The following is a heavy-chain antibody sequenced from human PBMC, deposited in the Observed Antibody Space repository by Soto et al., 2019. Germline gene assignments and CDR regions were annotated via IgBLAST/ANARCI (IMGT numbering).Heavy chain of an antibody. CDR1: GFTADDYA. J-gene: IGHJ4*02. CDR3: AKDMKWGGMTTIHYFDS. V-gene: IGHV3-9*02. CDR2: ISSNSDTI. D-gene: IGHD4-17*01. Sequence: EVQLVESGGGLVQPGRSLRLSCVASGFTADDYAMHWVRQAPGKGLEWVSGISSNSDTIDYADSVKGRFTISRDNPKNSLFLQMNSRRPEDTALYYCAKDMKWGGMTTIHYFDSWGQGTLVTVSS.